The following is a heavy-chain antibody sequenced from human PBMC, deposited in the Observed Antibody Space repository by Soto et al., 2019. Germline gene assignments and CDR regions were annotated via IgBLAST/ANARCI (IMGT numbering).Heavy chain of an antibody. Sequence: EVQLVESGGGLVQPGGSPRLSCVASGFTFTNYWMSWVRQAPGKGLEWVASIKPAGSEKNYVDSVKGRFTISRDNAKNSLFLQMNRLRSEDAAVYYCARGRVLDYWGRGTLVTVSS. CDR3: ARGRVLDY. V-gene: IGHV3-7*01. CDR1: GFTFTNYW. CDR2: IKPAGSEK. D-gene: IGHD6-19*01. J-gene: IGHJ4*02.